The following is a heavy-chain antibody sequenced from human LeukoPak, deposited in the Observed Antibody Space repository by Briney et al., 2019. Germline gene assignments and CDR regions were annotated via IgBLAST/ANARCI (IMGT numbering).Heavy chain of an antibody. V-gene: IGHV4-38-2*02. J-gene: IGHJ5*02. CDR1: GYSISTGYY. CDR2: LSHSETLYQSGNS. CDR3: ATFFWSGYSS. Sequence: TETLSLTYTVSGYSISTGYYWGWIRQPPGRGLEWFGSLSHSETLYQSGNSNYNPSLKSRVTISLDTSKNQFSLKLSSVTAADTAVYYCATFFWSGYSSWGQGTLVTVSP. D-gene: IGHD3-3*01.